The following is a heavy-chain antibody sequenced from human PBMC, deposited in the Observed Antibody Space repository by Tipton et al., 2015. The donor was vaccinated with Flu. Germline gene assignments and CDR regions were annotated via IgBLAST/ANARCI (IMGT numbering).Heavy chain of an antibody. CDR2: INPSGGST. D-gene: IGHD3-22*01. CDR3: ARSTYYYDSIDKYYFDY. J-gene: IGHJ4*02. Sequence: QLVQSGAEVRKPGASVKVSCKASGYTFTSYYMHWVRQAPGQRLEWMGIINPSGGSTSYAQKFQGRVTMTRDTSTSTVYMELSGLRSEDTAAYYCARSTYYYDSIDKYYFDYWGQGTLVTVSS. V-gene: IGHV1-46*01. CDR1: GYTFTSYY.